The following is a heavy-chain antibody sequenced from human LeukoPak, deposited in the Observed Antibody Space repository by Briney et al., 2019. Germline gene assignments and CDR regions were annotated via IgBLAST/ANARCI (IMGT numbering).Heavy chain of an antibody. Sequence: SETLSLTCTVSGGSISSYYWSWIRQPPGKGLEWIGYIYYSGSTNYNPSLKSRVTISVDTSKNQFSLKLSSVTAADTAVHYCARGNYRGFDYWGQGTLVTVSS. CDR2: IYYSGST. V-gene: IGHV4-59*01. CDR1: GGSISSYY. CDR3: ARGNYRGFDY. D-gene: IGHD1-7*01. J-gene: IGHJ4*02.